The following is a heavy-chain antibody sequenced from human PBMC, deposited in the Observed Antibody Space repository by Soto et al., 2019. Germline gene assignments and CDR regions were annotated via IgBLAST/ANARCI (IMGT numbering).Heavy chain of an antibody. D-gene: IGHD3-10*01. V-gene: IGHV4-4*02. Sequence: SETLSLTCAVSAGSISTTNWYVWVRQPPGMGLEWIGEIYHTGTTTYNPSLKSRVTMSVDTSKNQFSLRLSFVTAADTAVYYCATSSGSAYGLDVWGPGATVTVS. CDR3: ATSSGSAYGLDV. CDR1: AGSISTTNW. CDR2: IYHTGTT. J-gene: IGHJ6*02.